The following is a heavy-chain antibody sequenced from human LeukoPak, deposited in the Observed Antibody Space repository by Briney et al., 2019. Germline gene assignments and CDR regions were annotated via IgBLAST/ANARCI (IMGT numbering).Heavy chain of an antibody. J-gene: IGHJ1*01. D-gene: IGHD2-2*01. CDR1: GFIFSNYW. V-gene: IGHV3-7*01. Sequence: QTGGSLRLSCEGSGFIFSNYWMSWVRQASGKGLEWVANIQQHGSETYYGDSVKGRFTISRDNAKNSLYLQMNSLRAEDTAVYYCATYSSSNGREFQYWGQGTLVTVSS. CDR3: ATYSSSNGREFQY. CDR2: IQQHGSET.